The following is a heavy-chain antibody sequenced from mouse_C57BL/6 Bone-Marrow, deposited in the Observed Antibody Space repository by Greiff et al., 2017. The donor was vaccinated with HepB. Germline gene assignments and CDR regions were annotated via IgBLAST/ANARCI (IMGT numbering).Heavy chain of an antibody. CDR1: GYTFTSYW. D-gene: IGHD2-2*01. CDR3: ARPVYCGYDGYFDV. Sequence: VQLQQPGAELVKPGASVKMSCKASGYTFTSYWITWVKQRPGHGLEWIGDIYPGSGSTNYNEKFKSKATLTVDTSSSTAYMQLSSLTSEDSAVYYCARPVYCGYDGYFDVWGTGTTVTVSS. CDR2: IYPGSGST. J-gene: IGHJ1*03. V-gene: IGHV1-55*01.